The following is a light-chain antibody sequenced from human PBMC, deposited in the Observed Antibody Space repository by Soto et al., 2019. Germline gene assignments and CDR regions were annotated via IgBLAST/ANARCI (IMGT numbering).Light chain of an antibody. Sequence: QSVLTQPPSVSGAPGQRVTISCTGSSSNIGAGYDVHWYQQLPGTAPKLLIYGNSNRPSGVPDRFSGSKSGNSASLAITVLKAEDEADYYCQSYDSSLSGSVFGGGTKRTVL. CDR1: SSNIGAGYD. V-gene: IGLV1-40*01. CDR2: GNS. CDR3: QSYDSSLSGSV. J-gene: IGLJ3*02.